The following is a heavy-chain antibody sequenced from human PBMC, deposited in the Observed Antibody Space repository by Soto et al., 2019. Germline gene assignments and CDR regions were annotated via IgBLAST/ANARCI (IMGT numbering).Heavy chain of an antibody. CDR2: ISAYNGNT. V-gene: IGHV1-18*04. D-gene: IGHD3-10*01. CDR1: GYTFTSYG. Sequence: ASVKVSCKASGYTFTSYGISWVRQAPGQGLKWMGWISAYNGNTNYAQKLQGRVTMTTDTSTSTAYMELRSLRSDDTAVYYCARVSPYYGSGSYYRHTYYFDYWGQGTLVTVSS. CDR3: ARVSPYYGSGSYYRHTYYFDY. J-gene: IGHJ4*02.